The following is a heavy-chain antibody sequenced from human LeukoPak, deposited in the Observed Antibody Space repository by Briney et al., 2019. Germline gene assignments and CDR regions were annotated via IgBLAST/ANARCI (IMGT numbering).Heavy chain of an antibody. J-gene: IGHJ3*02. CDR1: GYTFTSYG. V-gene: IGHV1-18*01. CDR3: ARFRWLVRPNFPDASDI. D-gene: IGHD6-19*01. Sequence: ASVKVSCKASGYTFTSYGISWVRQAPGQGLEWMGWISAYNGNTNYAQKLQGRVTMTTDTSTSTAYMELRSLRSDDTAVYYCARFRWLVRPNFPDASDIWGQGTMVTVSS. CDR2: ISAYNGNT.